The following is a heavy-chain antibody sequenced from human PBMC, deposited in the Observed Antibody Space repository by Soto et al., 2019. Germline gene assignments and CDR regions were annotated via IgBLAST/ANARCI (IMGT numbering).Heavy chain of an antibody. CDR1: GGSITRRSSY. V-gene: IGHV4-39*01. CDR3: ATTRGLAVGGSFDY. D-gene: IGHD3-10*01. Sequence: SETLSLTCIVSGGSITRRSSYWAWIRQPPGKGLEWVGTFYDGNTYHNPSLRSRITIAVDTSKNQFSLKLNSVAAADTAFYYCATTRGLAVGGSFDYWGQGMLVTVSS. CDR2: FYDGNT. J-gene: IGHJ4*02.